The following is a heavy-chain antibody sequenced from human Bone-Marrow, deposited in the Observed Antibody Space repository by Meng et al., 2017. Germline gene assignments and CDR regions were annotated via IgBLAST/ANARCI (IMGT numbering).Heavy chain of an antibody. CDR1: GYSISSGYY. J-gene: IGHJ5*02. D-gene: IGHD6-13*01. CDR2: IYHRGST. V-gene: IGHV4-38-2*02. Sequence: SETLSLTCTVSGYSISSGYYWGWIRQPPGKGLEWIGSIYHRGSTYYNPSLKSRVTISVDTSKNQFSLKLSSVTAADTAVYYCARDGLGSSGYWGWFDPWGQGTLVTVSS. CDR3: ARDGLGSSGYWGWFDP.